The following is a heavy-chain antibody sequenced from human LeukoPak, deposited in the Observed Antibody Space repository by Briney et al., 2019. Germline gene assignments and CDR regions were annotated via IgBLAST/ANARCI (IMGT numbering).Heavy chain of an antibody. V-gene: IGHV3-21*01. J-gene: IGHJ4*02. CDR2: ISSSSSYI. D-gene: IGHD1-7*01. Sequence: GSLRLSCAASGFTFSSYSMNWVRQAPGKGLEWVSSISSSSSYIYYADSVKGRFTISRDNAKNSLYLQMNSLRAEDTAVYYCAREAYNWNYGDFDYWGQGTLVTVSS. CDR1: GFTFSSYS. CDR3: AREAYNWNYGDFDY.